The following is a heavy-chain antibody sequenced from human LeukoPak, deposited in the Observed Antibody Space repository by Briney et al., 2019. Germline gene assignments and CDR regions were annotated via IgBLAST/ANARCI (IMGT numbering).Heavy chain of an antibody. Sequence: ASVKVSCKASGYTFTGYYMHWVRQAPGQGLEWMGWISPNSGGTNYAQKFQGWVTMTRDTSISTAYMELSRLRSDDTAVYYCARAYGSGYWYFDLWGRGTLVTVSS. J-gene: IGHJ2*01. D-gene: IGHD3-10*01. V-gene: IGHV1-2*04. CDR3: ARAYGSGYWYFDL. CDR2: ISPNSGGT. CDR1: GYTFTGYY.